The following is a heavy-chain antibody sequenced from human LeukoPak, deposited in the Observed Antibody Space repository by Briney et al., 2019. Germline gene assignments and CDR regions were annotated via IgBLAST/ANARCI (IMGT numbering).Heavy chain of an antibody. Sequence: SETLSLTCAVNGGSFSDYYWSWIRQAPGMRLEWIGEIHHSGITNYNPSLKSRITMALDTSKNQISLKVISVTAADTAIYYCARINEDGDNGGWFDPWGQGTLVAVSA. D-gene: IGHD4-23*01. CDR3: ARINEDGDNGGWFDP. J-gene: IGHJ5*02. V-gene: IGHV4-34*01. CDR2: IHHSGIT. CDR1: GGSFSDYY.